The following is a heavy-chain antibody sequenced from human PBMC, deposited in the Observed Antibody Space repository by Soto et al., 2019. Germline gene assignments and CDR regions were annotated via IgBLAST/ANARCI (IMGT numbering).Heavy chain of an antibody. CDR3: ATRRSGPHFDY. CDR2: VYWDDDK. V-gene: IGHV2-5*02. Sequence: ESGPTLVNPTQTLTLTYTFSGFSLTTTGVGVGWIRQPPGKALEWLALVYWDDDKTYRPSLKSSLTITKDTSKNQVVLTMTNVEPVDTETSYSATRRSGPHFDYWGQGILVTVSS. D-gene: IGHD3-3*01. CDR1: GFSLTTTGVG. J-gene: IGHJ4*02.